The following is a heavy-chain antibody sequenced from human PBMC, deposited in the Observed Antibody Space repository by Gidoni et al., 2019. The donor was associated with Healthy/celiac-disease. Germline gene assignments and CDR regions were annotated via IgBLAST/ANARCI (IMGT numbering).Heavy chain of an antibody. V-gene: IGHV3-30*03. CDR3: ASEGRDILTGYSDYYYYYYMDV. D-gene: IGHD3-9*01. CDR2: IAYDGSNK. CDR1: GFTFSSYG. J-gene: IGHJ6*03. Sequence: QVQLVESGGGVVQPGRSLRLSCAASGFTFSSYGMPCVSQAPGKGLVWVAVIAYDGSNKYYAGSVKGRLTNSRDNYRNTLYLQMNSLRAEDTAVYYCASEGRDILTGYSDYYYYYYMDVWGKGTTVTVSS.